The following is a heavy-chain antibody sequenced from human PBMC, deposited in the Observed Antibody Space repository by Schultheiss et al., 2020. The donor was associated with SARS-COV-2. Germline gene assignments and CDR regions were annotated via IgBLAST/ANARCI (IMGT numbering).Heavy chain of an antibody. CDR3: TRHSGDFWSGYSEY. CDR1: GGSISSYY. J-gene: IGHJ4*02. D-gene: IGHD3-3*01. CDR2: INHSGST. V-gene: IGHV4-34*01. Sequence: SETLSLTCTVSGGSISSYYWSWIRQPPGKGLEWIGEINHSGSTNYNPSLKSRVTISVDTSKNQFSLKLSSVTAADTAVYYCTRHSGDFWSGYSEYWGQGSLVTVAS.